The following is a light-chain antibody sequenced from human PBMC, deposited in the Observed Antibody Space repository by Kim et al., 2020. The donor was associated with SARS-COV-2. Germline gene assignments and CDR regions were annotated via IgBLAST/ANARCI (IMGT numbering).Light chain of an antibody. J-gene: IGKJ1*01. CDR3: QQYGNSPPT. CDR1: QSVIRSY. Sequence: SPEERATQSCRASQSVIRSYLAWYQQKPGQAPMLLMYQTSTRATGIPDRFSGSGSGTDFTLTISSLEPEDFAVYCCQQYGNSPPTFGQGTKVDIK. V-gene: IGKV3-20*01. CDR2: QTS.